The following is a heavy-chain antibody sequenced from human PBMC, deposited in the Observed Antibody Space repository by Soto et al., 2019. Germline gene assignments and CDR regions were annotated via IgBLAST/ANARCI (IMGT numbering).Heavy chain of an antibody. CDR1: GGTFSSYA. V-gene: IGHV1-69*06. D-gene: IGHD3-16*02. Sequence: QVQLVQSGAEVKKPGSSVKVSCKASGGTFSSYAISWVRQAPGQGLEWMGGIIPIFGTANYAQKFQGRVTITADKSTSTAYMELSSLRSEDTAVYYCVRGRSNLAHMSYYYYYYGMDVWGQGTTVTVSS. CDR3: VRGRSNLAHMSYYYYYYGMDV. J-gene: IGHJ6*02. CDR2: IIPIFGTA.